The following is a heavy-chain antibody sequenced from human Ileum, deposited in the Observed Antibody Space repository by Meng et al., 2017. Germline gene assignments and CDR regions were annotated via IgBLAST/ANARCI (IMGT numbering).Heavy chain of an antibody. CDR3: ARERPSTRGTAFDL. CDR1: GFTFSTFE. D-gene: IGHD5/OR15-5a*01. J-gene: IGHJ3*01. V-gene: IGHV3-48*03. Sequence: GGSLRLSCVASGFTFSTFEVNWIRQAPGKGPEWLSYIATGGIYKQYSDSVKDRFSISRDDAKNSLFLQMNNLRAEDTAIYFCARERPSTRGTAFDLWGQGTMVTGSS. CDR2: IATGGIYK.